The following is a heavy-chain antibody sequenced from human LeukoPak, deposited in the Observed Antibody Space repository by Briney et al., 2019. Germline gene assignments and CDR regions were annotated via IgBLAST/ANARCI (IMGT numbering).Heavy chain of an antibody. Sequence: PGGSLRLSCAASGFTFSSYAMSWVRQAPGKGLEWVSAISGSGGSTYYADSVKGRFTISRDNSKNTLYLQMNTLGAEDTSLYYCARGFRWGFDYWGQGILVSVSS. J-gene: IGHJ4*02. CDR2: ISGSGGST. V-gene: IGHV3-23*01. CDR3: ARGFRWGFDY. D-gene: IGHD4-23*01. CDR1: GFTFSSYA.